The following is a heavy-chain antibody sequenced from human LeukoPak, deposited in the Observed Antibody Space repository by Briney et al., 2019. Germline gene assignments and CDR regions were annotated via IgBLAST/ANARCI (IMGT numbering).Heavy chain of an antibody. Sequence: GASVKVSCKVSGYTLTELSMHWVRQAPGKGLEWMGGFDPEDSETIYAQKFQGRVIMTEDTSTDTAYMELSSLRSEDTAVYYCATTAGYSSGWSFDYWGQGTLVTVSS. D-gene: IGHD6-19*01. CDR2: FDPEDSET. V-gene: IGHV1-24*01. CDR3: ATTAGYSSGWSFDY. J-gene: IGHJ4*02. CDR1: GYTLTELS.